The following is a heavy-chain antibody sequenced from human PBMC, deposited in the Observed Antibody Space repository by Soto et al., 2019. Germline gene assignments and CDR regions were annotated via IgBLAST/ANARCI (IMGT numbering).Heavy chain of an antibody. J-gene: IGHJ4*02. CDR3: ARGGSSSPYFDS. D-gene: IGHD6-13*01. Sequence: QVQLQESGPGLVKPSQTLSLTCTVSGGSISSGGYYWSWIRQHPGKGLEWIGYIYYSGSTYYNPSLKIRVTIAVDTSKNQSSLKLSSVTAADTAVYYCARGGSSSPYFDSWGQGTLVTVSS. V-gene: IGHV4-31*03. CDR1: GGSISSGGYY. CDR2: IYYSGST.